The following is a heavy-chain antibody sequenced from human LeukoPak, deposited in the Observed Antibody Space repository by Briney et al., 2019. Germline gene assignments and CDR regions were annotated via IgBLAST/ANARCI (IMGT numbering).Heavy chain of an antibody. J-gene: IGHJ4*02. CDR3: ARVAAAGMVDY. D-gene: IGHD6-13*01. V-gene: IGHV4-61*02. CDR1: GGSISSGSYY. Sequence: SETLSLTCTVSGGSISSGSYYWSWIRQPAGKGLEWIGRIYTSGSTNYNPSLKSRVTISVDTSKNQFSLKLSSVTAADTAVYYCARVAAAGMVDYWGQGTLVTVSS. CDR2: IYTSGST.